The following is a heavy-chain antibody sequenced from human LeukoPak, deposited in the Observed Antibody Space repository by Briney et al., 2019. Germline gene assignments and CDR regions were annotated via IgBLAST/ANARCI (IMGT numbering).Heavy chain of an antibody. Sequence: PGGSLRLSCAASGFTFSDYYMSWIRQAPGKGLEWVSYISSSGSTINYADSVKGRFTISRDNAKNLLYLQMNSLRAEDTAVYYCARDLQYVVRAFDIWGQGTMDTVSS. CDR2: ISSSGSTI. CDR1: GFTFSDYY. J-gene: IGHJ3*02. D-gene: IGHD4-11*01. V-gene: IGHV3-11*04. CDR3: ARDLQYVVRAFDI.